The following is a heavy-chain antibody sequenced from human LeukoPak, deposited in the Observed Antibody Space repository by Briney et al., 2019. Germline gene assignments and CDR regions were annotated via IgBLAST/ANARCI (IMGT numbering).Heavy chain of an antibody. J-gene: IGHJ3*02. D-gene: IGHD3-22*01. Sequence: PGGSLRLSCAASGFTFSNYWMSWVRQAPGKGLEWVANMRPDGTERYYVDSVKGRFTISRDNAKNSLSLEMNSLRAEDTAVYYCASDTSSGYYSFDIWGQGTMVTVSS. CDR3: ASDTSSGYYSFDI. V-gene: IGHV3-7*01. CDR1: GFTFSNYW. CDR2: MRPDGTER.